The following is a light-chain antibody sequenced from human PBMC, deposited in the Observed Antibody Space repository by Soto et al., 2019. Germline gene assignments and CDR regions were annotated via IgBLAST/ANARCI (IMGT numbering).Light chain of an antibody. J-gene: IGKJ2*01. CDR3: QQYHNWPPQYT. V-gene: IGKV3-15*01. CDR1: QSVASN. Sequence: EIVMTQSPASLSVSPGDGATLSCRASQSVASNVAWYQQKPGQGPRLLIHGASTRAVGVPARFSGSGSGTDFTLNIDILQSEDFAVYYCQQYHNWPPQYTFCQGTKLQIK. CDR2: GAS.